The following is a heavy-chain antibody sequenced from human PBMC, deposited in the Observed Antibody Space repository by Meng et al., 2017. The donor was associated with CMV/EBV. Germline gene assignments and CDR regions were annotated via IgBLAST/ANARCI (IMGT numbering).Heavy chain of an antibody. D-gene: IGHD2/OR15-2a*01. CDR1: GDSVSTGSYY. CDR3: AREGGKYRHSLNCYGAYFDF. Sequence: GSLRLSCSVSGDSVSTGSYYWSWIRQPPGKGLEWIGYIYYSGSTNYNPSLKSRVTISVDTSKNQFSLKMTSVTAADTAVYYCAREGGKYRHSLNCYGAYFDFWGQGTLVTVSS. J-gene: IGHJ4*02. CDR2: IYYSGST. V-gene: IGHV4-61*01.